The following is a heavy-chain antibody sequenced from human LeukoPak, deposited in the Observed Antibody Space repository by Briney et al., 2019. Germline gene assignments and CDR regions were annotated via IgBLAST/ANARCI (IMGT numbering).Heavy chain of an antibody. D-gene: IGHD3-10*01. J-gene: IGHJ4*02. Sequence: GGSLSLSSAASGFTFSSYEMNWVRPAPGKGLEWVSYISSRGSSIFYADSVKGRFTISRDNSKTSLYLQMNSLRTEDTALYYCAKDSGYYGSGGGSDYWGQGTLVTVSS. CDR3: AKDSGYYGSGGGSDY. CDR1: GFTFSSYE. V-gene: IGHV3-48*03. CDR2: ISSRGSSI.